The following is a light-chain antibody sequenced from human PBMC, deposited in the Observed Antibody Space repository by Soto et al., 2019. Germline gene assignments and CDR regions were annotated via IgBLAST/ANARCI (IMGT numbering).Light chain of an antibody. Sequence: EILMTQSPATLSVSPGERATLSCRASQSVGSNLSWYQQKPGQAPRLLIYDASTRATGVPARFSGSGSGTEFTLTISSLQSEDFAVYYCQHFNNWPLTFGGGTKVEIK. CDR2: DAS. V-gene: IGKV3-15*01. CDR1: QSVGSN. J-gene: IGKJ4*01. CDR3: QHFNNWPLT.